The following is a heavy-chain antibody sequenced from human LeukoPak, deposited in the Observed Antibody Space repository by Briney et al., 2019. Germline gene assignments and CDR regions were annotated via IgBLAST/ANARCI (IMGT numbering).Heavy chain of an antibody. CDR1: GFTFSDYY. V-gene: IGHV3-73*01. Sequence: GGSLRLSCAASGFTFSDYYMSWIRQASGKGLEWVGRIRSKANSYATAYAASVKGRFTVSRDDSKNTAYLQMNSLKTEDTAVYYCTSSYYYDSSGYLPFDYWGQGTLVTVSS. CDR2: IRSKANSYAT. CDR3: TSSYYYDSSGYLPFDY. D-gene: IGHD3-22*01. J-gene: IGHJ4*02.